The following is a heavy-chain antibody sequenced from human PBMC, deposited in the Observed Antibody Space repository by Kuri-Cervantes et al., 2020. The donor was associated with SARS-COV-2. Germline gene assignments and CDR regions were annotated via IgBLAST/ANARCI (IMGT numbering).Heavy chain of an antibody. D-gene: IGHD6-19*01. CDR2: IYYSGST. V-gene: IGHV4-39*01. J-gene: IGHJ6*02. CDR1: GGSISSSSYY. Sequence: SETLSLTCTVSGGSISSSSYYWGWIRQPPGKGLEWIGSIYYSGSTYYNPSLKSRVTISVDTSKNQFSLKLSPVTAADTAVYYCARGVGAAVAGTLITIYYYYGMDVWGQGTTVTVSS. CDR3: ARGVGAAVAGTLITIYYYYGMDV.